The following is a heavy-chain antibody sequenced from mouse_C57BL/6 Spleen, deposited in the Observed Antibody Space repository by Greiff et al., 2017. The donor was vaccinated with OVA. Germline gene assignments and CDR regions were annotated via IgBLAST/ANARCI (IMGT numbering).Heavy chain of an antibody. V-gene: IGHV1-80*01. D-gene: IGHD3-1*01. CDR2: IYPGDGDT. J-gene: IGHJ4*01. CDR1: GYAFSSYW. CDR3: ASAGYGGYYDAMDY. Sequence: QVQLQQSGAELVKPGASVKISCKASGYAFSSYWMNWVKQRPGRGLEWIGQIYPGDGDTNYNGKFKGKATLTADKSSSTAYMQLSSLTSEDSAVYFCASAGYGGYYDAMDYWGQGTSVTVSS.